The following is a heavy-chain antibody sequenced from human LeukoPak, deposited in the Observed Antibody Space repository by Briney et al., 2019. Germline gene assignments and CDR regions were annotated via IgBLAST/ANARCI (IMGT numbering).Heavy chain of an antibody. Sequence: SVKVSCKASGGTFSSYAISWVRQAPGQGLEWMGGIIPIFGTANYAQKFQGRVTITADKSTSTAYMELSSLRSEDTAVYYCARDPTYYYDSSGYYPLGYWGQGTLVTVSS. CDR3: ARDPTYYYDSSGYYPLGY. CDR1: GGTFSSYA. J-gene: IGHJ4*02. CDR2: IIPIFGTA. D-gene: IGHD3-22*01. V-gene: IGHV1-69*06.